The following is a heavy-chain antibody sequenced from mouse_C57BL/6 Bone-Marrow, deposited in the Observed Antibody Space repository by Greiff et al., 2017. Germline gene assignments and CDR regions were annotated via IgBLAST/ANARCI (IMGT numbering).Heavy chain of an antibody. Sequence: ESGPGLVKPSQSLSLTCSVTGYSFTSGYYWNWIRQFPGNKLEWMGYISYDGSNNYNPSLKNRISITLDTSKNQFFLKLNSVTTEDTATYCCAREGRILGFYCDFWGQGTTLTVSS. J-gene: IGHJ2*01. CDR3: AREGRILGFYCDF. CDR1: GYSFTSGYY. V-gene: IGHV3-6*01. CDR2: ISYDGSN.